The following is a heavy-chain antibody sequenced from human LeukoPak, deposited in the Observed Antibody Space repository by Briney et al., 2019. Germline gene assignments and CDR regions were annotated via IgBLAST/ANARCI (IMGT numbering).Heavy chain of an antibody. V-gene: IGHV3-23*01. Sequence: PGGSLRLSCAASGFSFSRYAMNWVRHTPGKRLEWVSSIINSGVNTYYAPSVEGRFTISRDNSKNTLYLQMNSLRAEDTAIYYFAKGGLGYCSGALCYQFDYWGRGTLVAVSS. J-gene: IGHJ4*02. CDR3: AKGGLGYCSGALCYQFDY. CDR1: GFSFSRYA. D-gene: IGHD2-15*01. CDR2: IINSGVNT.